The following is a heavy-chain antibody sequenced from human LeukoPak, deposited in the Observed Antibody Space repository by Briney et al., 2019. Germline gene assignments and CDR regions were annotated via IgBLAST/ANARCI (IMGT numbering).Heavy chain of an antibody. D-gene: IGHD6-13*01. CDR1: GDSMRSYY. Sequence: SETLSLTCTVSGDSMRSYYWSWIRQAPGKGLEWLGHMDDRGDSNYNPALKGRGNISVDTSKNQFSLKLKSVAAADTAVYYCARDSRYDSGWFDDGMDVWGPGTTVTVSS. J-gene: IGHJ6*02. CDR3: ARDSRYDSGWFDDGMDV. V-gene: IGHV4-59*01. CDR2: MDDRGDS.